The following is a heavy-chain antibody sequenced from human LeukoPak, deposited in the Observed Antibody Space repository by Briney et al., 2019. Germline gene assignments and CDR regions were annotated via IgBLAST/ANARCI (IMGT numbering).Heavy chain of an antibody. CDR3: ARGDSNYYFDY. D-gene: IGHD4-11*01. V-gene: IGHV4-31*03. J-gene: IGHJ4*02. CDR1: GGSISSGGYY. CDR2: IYYSGST. Sequence: SQTLSLTCTVSGGSISSGGYYWSWIRQHPGKGLEWIGYIYYSGSTYYNPSLKSRVTISVDTSKNQFSLKLSSVTAADTAVYHCARGDSNYYFDYWGQGTLVTVSS.